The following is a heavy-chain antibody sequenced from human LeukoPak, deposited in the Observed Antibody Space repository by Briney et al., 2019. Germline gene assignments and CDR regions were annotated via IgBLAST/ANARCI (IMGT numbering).Heavy chain of an antibody. V-gene: IGHV3-23*01. Sequence: GGSLRLSCAASGFTFSSYAMSWVRQAPGKGLEWVSAISGSGGSTYYADSVKRRFTISRDNSKNTLYLQMNSLRAEDTAVYYCAKGLDCSSTSCYTGGYYFDYWGQGTLVTVSS. CDR1: GFTFSSYA. J-gene: IGHJ4*02. CDR2: ISGSGGST. D-gene: IGHD2-2*02. CDR3: AKGLDCSSTSCYTGGYYFDY.